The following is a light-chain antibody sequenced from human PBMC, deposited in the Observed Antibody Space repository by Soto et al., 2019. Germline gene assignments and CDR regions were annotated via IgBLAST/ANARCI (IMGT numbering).Light chain of an antibody. V-gene: IGKV1-27*01. CDR3: QSYNTARPT. J-gene: IGKJ5*01. Sequence: DIQMTQSPSSLSASMGDRGDLSCGARQAISNSLAWYQQKPGKPPQLLIYAASTLQSGVPSRFSGSGSGTDFTLTISGLQPEDLATYYCQSYNTARPTFGQGTRLGIK. CDR1: QAISNS. CDR2: AAS.